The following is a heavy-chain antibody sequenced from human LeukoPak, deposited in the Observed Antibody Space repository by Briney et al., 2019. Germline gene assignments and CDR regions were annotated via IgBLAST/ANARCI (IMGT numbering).Heavy chain of an antibody. V-gene: IGHV3-23*01. CDR2: ISGSGGST. Sequence: PGGSLRLSCAASGFTFSSYAMSWARQAPGKGLEWVSAISGSGGSTYYADSVKGRFTISRDNSKNTLYLQMNSLRAEDTAVYYCAKTVAAILIFDYWGQGTLVTVSS. CDR1: GFTFSSYA. D-gene: IGHD2-15*01. CDR3: AKTVAAILIFDY. J-gene: IGHJ4*02.